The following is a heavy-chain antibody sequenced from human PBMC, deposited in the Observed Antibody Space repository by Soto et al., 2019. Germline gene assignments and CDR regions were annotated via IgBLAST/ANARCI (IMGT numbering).Heavy chain of an antibody. J-gene: IGHJ4*02. CDR3: AGDPFYYASGF. CDR1: GFIFSSYS. Sequence: PGGSLRLSCAASGFIFSSYSMSWVRQAPGKGLEWVSGFRTGGDDGTTYYADSVKGRFTISRDNSKNTLFLQMNSLRAEDMAIYYCAGDPFYYASGFWGQGTLVTVSS. CDR2: FRTGGDDGTT. V-gene: IGHV3-23*01. D-gene: IGHD3-10*01.